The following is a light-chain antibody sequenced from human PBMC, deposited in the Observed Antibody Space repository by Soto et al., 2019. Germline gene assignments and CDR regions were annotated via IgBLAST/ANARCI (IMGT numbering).Light chain of an antibody. CDR3: HQYYGSPPRT. V-gene: IGKV4-1*01. J-gene: IGKJ1*01. CDR2: WAS. Sequence: DIVMTQSPDSLAVSLGERATINCKSSQSILYSSNNKNYLAWYQQKPGQPPKLLISWASTRGSGVPDRFSGSGSETDFTLTISSLQAEDVAVYYCHQYYGSPPRTFGQGTKVEIK. CDR1: QSILYSSNNKNY.